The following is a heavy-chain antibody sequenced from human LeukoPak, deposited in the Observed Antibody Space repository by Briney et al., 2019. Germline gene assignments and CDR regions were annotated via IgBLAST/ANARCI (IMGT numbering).Heavy chain of an antibody. J-gene: IGHJ4*02. V-gene: IGHV4-38-2*01. D-gene: IGHD1-26*01. CDR2: HSGST. CDR3: AGRIVPDY. Sequence: SETLSLTRAVSGYSISSGYYWGWIRQPPGKGLEWIGRHSGSTYYNPSLKSRVTISVDTSKNQFSLKLSSVTAADTAVYYCAGRIVPDYWGQGTLVTVSS. CDR1: GYSISSGYY.